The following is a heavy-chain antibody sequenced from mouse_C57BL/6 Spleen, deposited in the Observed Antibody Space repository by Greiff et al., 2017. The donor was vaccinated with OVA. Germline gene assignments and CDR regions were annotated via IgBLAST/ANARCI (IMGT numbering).Heavy chain of an antibody. Sequence: QVQLQQPGTELVKPGASVKLSCKASGYTFTSYWMHWVKQRPGPGLEWIGNINPSNGGTNYNEKFKSKATLTVDKSYSTAYMQLSSLTSEDSAVYYCARRSTMVTTNYAMDYGGQGTSVTGSS. CDR3: ARRSTMVTTNYAMDY. D-gene: IGHD2-2*01. J-gene: IGHJ4*01. V-gene: IGHV1-53*01. CDR1: GYTFTSYW. CDR2: INPSNGGT.